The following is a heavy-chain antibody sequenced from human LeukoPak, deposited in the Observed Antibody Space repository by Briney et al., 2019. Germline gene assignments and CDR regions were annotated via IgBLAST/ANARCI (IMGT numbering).Heavy chain of an antibody. CDR3: ATDSSPDF. V-gene: IGHV3-30*04. J-gene: IGHJ4*02. CDR2: ISYDGSNK. D-gene: IGHD3-22*01. CDR1: GFTFSIYT. Sequence: GGSLRLSCAASGFTFSIYTIHWVRQTPGKGLEWVALISYDGSNKYYGDSVKGRFTISRDNSKNTLHLQMNSLRADDTAVYYCATDSSPDFWGQGTLVTASS.